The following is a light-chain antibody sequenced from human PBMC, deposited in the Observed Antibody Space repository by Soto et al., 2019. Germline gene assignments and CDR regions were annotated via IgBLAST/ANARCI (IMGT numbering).Light chain of an antibody. V-gene: IGLV2-14*01. CDR3: SSYTSSSTPCV. CDR1: SSDVGGYNY. CDR2: EVS. Sequence: QSALTQPASVSGSPGQSITISCTGTSSDVGGYNYVSWYQQHPGKAPKLMIYEVSNRPSGVSNRFSGSKSGNTASLTISGLQAADAADYYCSSYTSSSTPCVFGTGTKVTVL. J-gene: IGLJ1*01.